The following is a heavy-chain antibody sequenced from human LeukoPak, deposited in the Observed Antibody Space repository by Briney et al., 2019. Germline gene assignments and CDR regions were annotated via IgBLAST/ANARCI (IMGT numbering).Heavy chain of an antibody. CDR2: IKQDGSEK. V-gene: IGHV3-7*01. Sequence: PGGSLRLSCAASGFTFSGYSMSWVRQAPGKGLEWVANIKQDGSEKSYADSVRGRFTISRDNAKNSLYLQMNSLRAEDTAVYYCAKDFNGGNFDYWGQGTLVTVSS. J-gene: IGHJ4*02. CDR1: GFTFSGYS. D-gene: IGHD4-23*01. CDR3: AKDFNGGNFDY.